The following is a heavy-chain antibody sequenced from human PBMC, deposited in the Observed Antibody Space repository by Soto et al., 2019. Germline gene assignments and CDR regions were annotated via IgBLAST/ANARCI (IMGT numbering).Heavy chain of an antibody. Sequence: SETLSLTCTVSGGSISSSSYYWGWIRQPPGKGLEWIGSIYYSGSTYYNPSLKSRVTISVDTSKNQFSLKLSSVTAADTAVYYCARLIARELLPMRYYGMDVWGQGTTVNVSS. J-gene: IGHJ6*02. V-gene: IGHV4-39*01. CDR2: IYYSGST. CDR1: GGSISSSSYY. D-gene: IGHD1-26*01. CDR3: ARLIARELLPMRYYGMDV.